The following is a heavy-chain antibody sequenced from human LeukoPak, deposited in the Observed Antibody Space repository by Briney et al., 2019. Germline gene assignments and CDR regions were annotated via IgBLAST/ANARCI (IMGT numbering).Heavy chain of an antibody. Sequence: PGGSLRLSCVASGFTFDDYAMHWVRQAPGKGLEWVSGISWNSGSIGYADSVKGRFTISRDNAKNSLYLQMNSLRAEDTALYYCAKDMAIAVAGWDYFDYWGQGTLVTVSS. CDR3: AKDMAIAVAGWDYFDY. CDR1: GFTFDDYA. D-gene: IGHD6-19*01. CDR2: ISWNSGSI. J-gene: IGHJ4*02. V-gene: IGHV3-9*01.